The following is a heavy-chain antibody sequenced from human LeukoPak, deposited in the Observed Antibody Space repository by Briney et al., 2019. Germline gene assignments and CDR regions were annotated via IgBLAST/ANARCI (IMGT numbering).Heavy chain of an antibody. CDR3: AKSKTTSWSDFDY. CDR2: ISGGGGTT. Sequence: GGSLRLSCAASGFTFSSYAMSWVRQAPGKGLEWVSAISGGGGTTYYADSVKGRFTISRDNSRNTLSLQMNGLRAEDTAVYYCAKSKTTSWSDFDYWGQGTLVTVSS. CDR1: GFTFSSYA. D-gene: IGHD2-2*01. J-gene: IGHJ4*02. V-gene: IGHV3-23*01.